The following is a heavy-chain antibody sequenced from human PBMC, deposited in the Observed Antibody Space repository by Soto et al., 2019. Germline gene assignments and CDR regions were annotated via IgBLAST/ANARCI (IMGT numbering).Heavy chain of an antibody. J-gene: IGHJ6*02. CDR1: GFTFSSYG. CDR2: IWYDGSNK. Sequence: QAGGSLRLSCAASGFTFSSYGMHWVRQAPGKGLEWVAVIWYDGSNKYYADSVKGRFTISRDNSKNTLYLQMNSLRAEDTAVYYCARHQLEWRGYGMDVWGQGTTVTVSS. V-gene: IGHV3-33*01. CDR3: ARHQLEWRGYGMDV. D-gene: IGHD3-3*01.